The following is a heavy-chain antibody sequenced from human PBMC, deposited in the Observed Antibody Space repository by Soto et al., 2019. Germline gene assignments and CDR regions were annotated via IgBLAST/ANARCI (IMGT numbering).Heavy chain of an antibody. V-gene: IGHV3-53*01. CDR3: ARDSGMIRGNYGMDV. J-gene: IGHJ6*02. Sequence: GGSLRLSCAASGFIVRSNYMTWVRQAPGKGLEWVSVIYSSGNIYYPDSVKGRFTTSRDNSQNTFFLQMNSLRAEDTAVYYCARDSGMIRGNYGMDVWGQGTTVTISS. D-gene: IGHD3-10*01. CDR1: GFIVRSNY. CDR2: IYSSGNI.